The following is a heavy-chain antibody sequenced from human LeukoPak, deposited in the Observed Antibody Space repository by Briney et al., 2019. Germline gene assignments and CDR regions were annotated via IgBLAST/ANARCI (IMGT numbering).Heavy chain of an antibody. J-gene: IGHJ5*02. CDR1: GVSISSYY. CDR3: ARQSQWLVHWFDP. Sequence: PSETLSLTCTVSGVSISSYYWSWLRQPPGKGLEWFGYIYYSGSTNYNPSLKSRVTISVDTSKNQFSLKLSSVTAADTAVYYCARQSQWLVHWFDPWGQGTLVTVSS. D-gene: IGHD6-19*01. V-gene: IGHV4-59*08. CDR2: IYYSGST.